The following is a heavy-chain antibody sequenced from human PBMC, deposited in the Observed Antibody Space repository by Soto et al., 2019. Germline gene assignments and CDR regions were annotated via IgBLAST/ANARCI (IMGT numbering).Heavy chain of an antibody. J-gene: IGHJ5*02. D-gene: IGHD3-10*01. CDR2: INHSGST. Sequence: QVQLQQWGAGLLKPSETLSLTCAVYGGSFSGYYWSWIRQPPGKGLEWIGEINHSGSTNYNPSLRRRVHISVATPQNHFSLKLSSGPAAAAAVYYCASGRQPPAMVRGPLFDPWGQGTLVTVSS. CDR1: GGSFSGYY. V-gene: IGHV4-34*01. CDR3: ASGRQPPAMVRGPLFDP.